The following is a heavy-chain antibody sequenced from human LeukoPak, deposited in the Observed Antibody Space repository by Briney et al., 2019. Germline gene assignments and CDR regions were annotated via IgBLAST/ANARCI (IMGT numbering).Heavy chain of an antibody. CDR2: IYTSGST. V-gene: IGHV4-4*07. CDR1: GGSISSYY. D-gene: IGHD4-17*01. CDR3: ARESRYGDYVKY. J-gene: IGHJ4*02. Sequence: SETLSLTSTVSGGSISSYYWSWIRQPAGKGLEWIGRIYTSGSTNYNPSLKSRVTMSVDTSKNQFSLKLSSVTAADTAVYYCARESRYGDYVKYWGQGTLVTVSS.